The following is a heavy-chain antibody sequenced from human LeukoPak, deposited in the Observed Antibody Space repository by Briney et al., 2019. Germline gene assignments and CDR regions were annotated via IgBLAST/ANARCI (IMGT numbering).Heavy chain of an antibody. CDR1: GFTFSGYG. D-gene: IGHD2-2*01. V-gene: IGHV3-33*08. CDR2: TWSDGSNK. J-gene: IGHJ3*02. CDR3: ARESPVVPSASDAFNI. Sequence: GGSLRLSCVASGFTFSGYGMHWVRQAPGKGLEWVAVTWSDGSNKFYADSVKGRFTISRDNSKNTLCLQMNSLRAEDTAVYYCARESPVVPSASDAFNIWGQGTMVTVSS.